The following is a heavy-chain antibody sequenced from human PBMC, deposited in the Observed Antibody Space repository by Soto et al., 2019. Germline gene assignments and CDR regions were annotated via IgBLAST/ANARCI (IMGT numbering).Heavy chain of an antibody. V-gene: IGHV5-51*01. CDR3: ARHRRDGYNYGFAYYYSGMDV. D-gene: IGHD5-12*01. J-gene: IGHJ6*02. CDR1: GYNDTSYW. Sequence: EALTISDKRRGYNDTSYWSSRDRPMPGKGLEWMGIIYPGDSDTRYSPSFQGQVTISADKSISTAYLQWSSLKASDTAMYYCARHRRDGYNYGFAYYYSGMDVWGQGTTVTVSS. CDR2: IYPGDSDT.